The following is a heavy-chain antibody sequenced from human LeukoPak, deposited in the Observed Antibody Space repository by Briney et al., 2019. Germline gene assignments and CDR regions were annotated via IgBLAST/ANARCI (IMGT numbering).Heavy chain of an antibody. V-gene: IGHV3-30-3*01. Sequence: GGSLRLSCAASGFTFSSYAMPWVRQAPGKGLEWVAVISYDGSNKYYADSVKGRFTISRDNSKNTLYLQMNSLRAEDTAVYYCAKDFYYYDSSGPPAYWGQGTLVTVSS. CDR1: GFTFSSYA. D-gene: IGHD3-22*01. CDR2: ISYDGSNK. J-gene: IGHJ4*02. CDR3: AKDFYYYDSSGPPAY.